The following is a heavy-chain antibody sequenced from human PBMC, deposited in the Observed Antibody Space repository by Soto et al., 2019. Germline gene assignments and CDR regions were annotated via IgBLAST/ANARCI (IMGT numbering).Heavy chain of an antibody. J-gene: IGHJ3*02. CDR2: IRSKSDGETI. Sequence: GGSLRLSCAASGFTFRNAWMSWVRQAPGKGLEWVGRIRSKSDGETINYGAPVKGRFTISRDDSKNTLFLQMNSLKTEDTAVYYCATGQGSGWHDAYDIWGQGTMVTVSS. V-gene: IGHV3-15*01. CDR3: ATGQGSGWHDAYDI. D-gene: IGHD6-19*01. CDR1: GFTFRNAW.